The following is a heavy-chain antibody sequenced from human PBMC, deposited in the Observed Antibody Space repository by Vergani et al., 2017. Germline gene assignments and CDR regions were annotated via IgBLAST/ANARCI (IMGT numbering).Heavy chain of an antibody. CDR1: GGSISNYY. D-gene: IGHD3-22*01. V-gene: IGHV4-59*01. Sequence: QVQLQESGPGLVKPSETLSLTCIVSGGSISNYYWSWIRQSPGKGLEWVGFIYYSGSTNYNPSLKSRVTISMDTSKNQFSLKLNSVTAADTAVYYCARHVTQDYYNDSDYFDYWGLGTLVTVSS. CDR3: ARHVTQDYYNDSDYFDY. CDR2: IYYSGST. J-gene: IGHJ4*02.